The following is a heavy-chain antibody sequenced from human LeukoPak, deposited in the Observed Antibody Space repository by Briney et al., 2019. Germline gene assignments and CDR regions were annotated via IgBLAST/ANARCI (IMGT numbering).Heavy chain of an antibody. V-gene: IGHV3-9*01. CDR1: GFTFDDYA. CDR3: AKDSRSHDAFDI. Sequence: TGGSLRLSCAASGFTFDDYAMHWVRQAPGKGLEWVSGISWNSGSIGYADSVKGRFTISRDNAKNSLYLQMNSLRAEDTALYHCAKDSRSHDAFDIWGQGTMVTVSS. CDR2: ISWNSGSI. J-gene: IGHJ3*02.